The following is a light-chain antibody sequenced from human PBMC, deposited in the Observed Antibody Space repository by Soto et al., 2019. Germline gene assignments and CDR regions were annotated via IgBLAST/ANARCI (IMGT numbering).Light chain of an antibody. Sequence: QCLPTLPASLYRPPGQSIHISCTGTTSDVGAYNFVSWYQQYPGKAPEVIIFEVRKRPSGVSNRFSGSKSGDTASLTSSGLQADDEADYYCSSYRSSATFAFGTGTKVAVL. CDR1: TSDVGAYNF. J-gene: IGLJ1*01. CDR2: EVR. CDR3: SSYRSSATFA. V-gene: IGLV2-14*01.